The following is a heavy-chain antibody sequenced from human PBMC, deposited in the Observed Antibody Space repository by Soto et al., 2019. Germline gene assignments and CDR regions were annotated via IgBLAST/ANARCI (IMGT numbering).Heavy chain of an antibody. J-gene: IGHJ4*02. CDR2: FSHGGNS. D-gene: IGHD1-26*01. V-gene: IGHV4-30-4*01. CDR1: GGSVSSGDYY. CDR3: AVNGGSYNFDK. Sequence: QVQLRESGPGLLKPSQTLSLTCSVSGGSVSSGDYYWSWIRQSPGKGLEWIAYFSHGGNSYYSPSVESRVTVSFNMTKKQLSLRLSSVTAADTSTYYCAVNGGSYNFDKWGQGTLVTVSS.